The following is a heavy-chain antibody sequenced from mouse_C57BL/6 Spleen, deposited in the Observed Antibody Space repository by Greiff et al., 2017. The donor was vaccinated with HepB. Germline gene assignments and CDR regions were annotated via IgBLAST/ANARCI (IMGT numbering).Heavy chain of an antibody. CDR1: GFTFSDYG. Sequence: VQLKESGGGLVKPGGSLKLSCAASGFTFSDYGMHWVRQAPEKGLEWVAYISSGSSTIYYADTVKGRFTISRDNAKNTLFLQMTSLRSEDTAMYYCASYYYGSSYVGYAMDYWGQGTSVTVSS. V-gene: IGHV5-17*01. CDR2: ISSGSSTI. J-gene: IGHJ4*01. D-gene: IGHD1-1*01. CDR3: ASYYYGSSYVGYAMDY.